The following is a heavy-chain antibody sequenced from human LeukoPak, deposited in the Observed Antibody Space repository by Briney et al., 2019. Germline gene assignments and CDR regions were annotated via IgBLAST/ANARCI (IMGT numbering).Heavy chain of an antibody. CDR3: ARDGGEEVAFDY. J-gene: IGHJ4*02. CDR2: ISSSSSYI. D-gene: IGHD5-12*01. Sequence: GGSLRLSCAASGFTFSSYSMNWVRQAPGKGLEWVSSISSSSSYIYYADSVKGRFTISRDNAKNSLYLQKNSLRAEDTAVYYCARDGGEEVAFDYWGQGTLVTVSS. V-gene: IGHV3-21*01. CDR1: GFTFSSYS.